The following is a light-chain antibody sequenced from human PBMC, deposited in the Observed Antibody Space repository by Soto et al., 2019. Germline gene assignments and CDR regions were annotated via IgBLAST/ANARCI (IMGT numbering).Light chain of an antibody. V-gene: IGKV3D-15*01. J-gene: IGKJ3*01. Sequence: DIVMTQSPATLSVSPGERATLSCRASQSVSSNLAWYQQKPGQAPRLLIYGASIMATGIPARFSGSGSGTEFTLTISSLQSEAFEFYYCQQYNNWPPFTFGPGTKVDIK. CDR1: QSVSSN. CDR2: GAS. CDR3: QQYNNWPPFT.